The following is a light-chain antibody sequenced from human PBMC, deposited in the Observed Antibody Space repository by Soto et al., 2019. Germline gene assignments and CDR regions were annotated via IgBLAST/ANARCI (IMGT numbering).Light chain of an antibody. CDR3: SSYTTSNTVV. CDR1: SSDVGGYNY. J-gene: IGLJ2*01. Sequence: QSALTQPASVSGSPGQSIAISCTGTSSDVGGYNYVSWYQQHPGKAPKLMIYDVSARPSGVSNRFSGSKSDNTASLTISGLQAEDEADYYCSSYTTSNTVVFGGGPPLTVL. V-gene: IGLV2-14*01. CDR2: DVS.